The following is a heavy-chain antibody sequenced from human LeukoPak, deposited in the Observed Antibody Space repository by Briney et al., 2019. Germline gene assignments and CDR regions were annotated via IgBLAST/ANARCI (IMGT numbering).Heavy chain of an antibody. CDR1: GFSFSDHY. CDR2: TRNKANSYTT. CDR3: AGFNYDSSGYSFDY. D-gene: IGHD3-22*01. V-gene: IGHV3-72*01. Sequence: GGSLRLSCAVSGFSFSDHYMDWDRQAPGKGLEWVGRTRNKANSYTTEYAASVSGRFTISRDDSKNSLYLQMSSLKTEDTAVHYCAGFNYDSSGYSFDYWGQGILVTVSS. J-gene: IGHJ4*02.